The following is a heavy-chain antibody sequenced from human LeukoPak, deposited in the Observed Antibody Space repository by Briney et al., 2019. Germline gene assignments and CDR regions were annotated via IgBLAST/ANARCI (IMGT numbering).Heavy chain of an antibody. CDR2: INQDGSEK. Sequence: GGSLRLSCAASGFTFSSSWMTWVRQAPGKGLEWVANINQDGSEKYYVDSVRGRFTISRDNARNSLHLQMHSLRAEDTAVFYCTGHYGMNVWGQGTTVTVSS. V-gene: IGHV3-7*01. J-gene: IGHJ6*02. CDR3: TGHYGMNV. CDR1: GFTFSSSW.